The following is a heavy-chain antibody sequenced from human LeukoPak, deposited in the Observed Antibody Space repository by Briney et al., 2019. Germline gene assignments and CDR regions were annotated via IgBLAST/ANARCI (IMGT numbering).Heavy chain of an antibody. J-gene: IGHJ4*02. D-gene: IGHD5-24*01. Sequence: SETLSLTCTVSGGSISSGGYYWSWIRQHPGKGLEWIGYIYYSGSTNYNPSLKSRVTISVDTSKNQFSLKLSSVTAADTAVYYCARQIRDGYNLVDYWGQGTLVTVSS. CDR1: GGSISSGGYY. CDR3: ARQIRDGYNLVDY. V-gene: IGHV4-61*08. CDR2: IYYSGST.